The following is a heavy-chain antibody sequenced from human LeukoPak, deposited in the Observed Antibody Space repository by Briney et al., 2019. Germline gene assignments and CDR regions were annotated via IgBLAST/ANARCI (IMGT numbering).Heavy chain of an antibody. D-gene: IGHD5-12*01. Sequence: GGSLRLSCAASGFTFSSYSMNWVRQAPGKGLEWVSSISSSSYIYYADSVKSRFTISRNNAKNSLYLQMNSLRAEDTAVYYCARGAGDSGYDYPHYYYGMDVWGQGTTVTVSS. CDR2: ISSSSYI. V-gene: IGHV3-21*01. J-gene: IGHJ6*02. CDR1: GFTFSSYS. CDR3: ARGAGDSGYDYPHYYYGMDV.